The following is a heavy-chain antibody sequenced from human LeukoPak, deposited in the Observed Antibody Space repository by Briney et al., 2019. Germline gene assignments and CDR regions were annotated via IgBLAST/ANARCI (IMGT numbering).Heavy chain of an antibody. J-gene: IGHJ4*02. Sequence: PGGTLRLNCAASGFTFIDFWMSWVRPAPGQGLEWVANTKQDGSEKKYVDSVKVRFTISRDNTKKSLYLQMNSLSVEDTAIYYCAREGILAAVDYSGQGTLVTASP. V-gene: IGHV3-7*01. CDR1: GFTFIDFW. D-gene: IGHD6-13*01. CDR2: TKQDGSEK. CDR3: AREGILAAVDY.